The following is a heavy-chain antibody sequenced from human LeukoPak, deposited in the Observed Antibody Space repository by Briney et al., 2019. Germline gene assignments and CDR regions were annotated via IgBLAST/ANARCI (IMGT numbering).Heavy chain of an antibody. CDR1: GYTFTGYY. CDR3: ARDLGYSGSYYYYGMDV. V-gene: IGHV1-2*04. Sequence: ASVKVSCKASGYTFTGYYMQWVRQAPGHGFEWMGWITPNSGGTNYAQKFQGWVTMTRDTSISTAYMELSRLRSDDTAVYYCARDLGYSGSYYYYGMDVWGQGTTVTVSS. D-gene: IGHD3-22*01. CDR2: ITPNSGGT. J-gene: IGHJ6*02.